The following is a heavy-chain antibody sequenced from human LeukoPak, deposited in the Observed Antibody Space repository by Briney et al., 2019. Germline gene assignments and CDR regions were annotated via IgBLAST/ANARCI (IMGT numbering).Heavy chain of an antibody. CDR1: GGSISSGGYY. CDR3: ARSGGSGYYYNWFDP. D-gene: IGHD3-22*01. CDR2: IYYSGST. Sequence: SQTLSLTCTVPGGSISSGGYYWSWIRQHPGKGLEWIGYIYYSGSTYYNPSLKSRVTMSVDTSKNQFSLKLSSVTAADTAVYYCARSGGSGYYYNWFDPWGQGTLVTVSS. V-gene: IGHV4-31*03. J-gene: IGHJ5*02.